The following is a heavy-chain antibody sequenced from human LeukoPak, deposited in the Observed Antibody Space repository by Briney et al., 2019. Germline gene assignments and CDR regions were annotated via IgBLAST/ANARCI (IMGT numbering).Heavy chain of an antibody. Sequence: SVKVSCKASGGTFSSYAISWVRQAPGQGLEWMGRIIPILGIANYAQKFQGRVTITADKSTSTAYMELSSLRSEDTAAYYCARERIQLWLQDYYYYGMDVWGQGTTVTVSS. CDR2: IIPILGIA. D-gene: IGHD5-18*01. CDR3: ARERIQLWLQDYYYYGMDV. CDR1: GGTFSSYA. V-gene: IGHV1-69*04. J-gene: IGHJ6*02.